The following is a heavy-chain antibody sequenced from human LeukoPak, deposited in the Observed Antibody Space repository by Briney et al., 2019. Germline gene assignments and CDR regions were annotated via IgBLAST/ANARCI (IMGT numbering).Heavy chain of an antibody. CDR2: IYYSGST. Sequence: SETLSLTCTVYGGSFSGYYWSWIRQHPGKGLEWIGYIYYSGSTYYNPSLKSRVTISVDTSKNQFSLKLSSVTAADTAVYYCARERVVVPAAMSYYYYYGMDVWGQGTTVTVSS. D-gene: IGHD2-2*01. V-gene: IGHV4-31*03. CDR3: ARERVVVPAAMSYYYYYGMDV. J-gene: IGHJ6*02. CDR1: GGSFSGYY.